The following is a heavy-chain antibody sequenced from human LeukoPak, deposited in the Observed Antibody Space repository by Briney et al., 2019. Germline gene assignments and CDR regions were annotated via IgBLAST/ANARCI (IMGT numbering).Heavy chain of an antibody. CDR2: MNPNSGNT. V-gene: IGHV1-8*01. D-gene: IGHD2-15*01. CDR1: GYTFTSYD. Sequence: ASVKVSCKASGYTFTSYDINWVRQATGQGLEWMGWMNPNSGNTGYAQKFQGRVTMTRNTSISTAYMELSSLRSEDTAVYYCARVTRIPAIYCSGGSCRYGMDVWGQGTTVTVSS. J-gene: IGHJ6*02. CDR3: ARVTRIPAIYCSGGSCRYGMDV.